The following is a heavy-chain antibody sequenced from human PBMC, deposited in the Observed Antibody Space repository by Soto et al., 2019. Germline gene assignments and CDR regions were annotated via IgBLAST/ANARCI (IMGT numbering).Heavy chain of an antibody. Sequence: SETLSLTCTVSGGSISSGGYYWSWIRQHPGKGLEWIGYIYYSGSTYYNPSLKSRVTISVDTSKNQFSLKLSSVTAADTAVYYCARDSASLKAPPDAFDIWGQGTMVTVSS. D-gene: IGHD2-2*01. V-gene: IGHV4-31*03. CDR1: GGSISSGGYY. CDR2: IYYSGST. CDR3: ARDSASLKAPPDAFDI. J-gene: IGHJ3*02.